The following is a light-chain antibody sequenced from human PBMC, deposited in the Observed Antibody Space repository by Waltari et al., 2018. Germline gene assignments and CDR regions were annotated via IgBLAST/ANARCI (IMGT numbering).Light chain of an antibody. CDR2: GAS. V-gene: IGKV1-39*01. J-gene: IGKJ5*01. CDR1: QSVSNS. CDR3: QQTSRTPIT. Sequence: DIEMTQSRSYLSASVGDRFTITCRASQSVSNSLNWYQQKPGKAPKLLIFGASNLHSGVAAKFSGSGSGTDFTLTISSLQPEDSATYYCQQTSRTPITFGQGTRVEIK.